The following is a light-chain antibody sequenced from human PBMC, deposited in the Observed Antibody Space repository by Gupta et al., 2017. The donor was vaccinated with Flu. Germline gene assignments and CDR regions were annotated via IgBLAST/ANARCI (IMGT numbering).Light chain of an antibody. J-gene: IGKJ2*01. CDR2: TSS. CDR1: QHINNY. CDR3: QHRDSSPYT. V-gene: IGKV1-39*01. Sequence: PSSLSASVGDSVTISCRASQHINNYLNWYQQTAGNAPNLMIYTSSKLKSRVPSRFSGSGSGTDFAITITKLQHEDFANYYCQHRDSSPYTFGQGTKLEI.